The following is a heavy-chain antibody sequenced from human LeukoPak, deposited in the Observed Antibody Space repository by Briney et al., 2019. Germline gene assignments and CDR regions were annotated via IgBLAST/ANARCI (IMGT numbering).Heavy chain of an antibody. J-gene: IGHJ4*02. Sequence: GGSLRLSCAASGFTFSSYAMSWVRQAPGKGLVWVSRISTDGSSTTYADSVKGRFTISRDNAKNTLYLEMNSLRAEDTAVYYCARDRYCTTTRCSDYWGQGTLVTVSS. V-gene: IGHV3-74*03. CDR1: GFTFSSYA. CDR3: ARDRYCTTTRCSDY. CDR2: ISTDGSST. D-gene: IGHD2-2*01.